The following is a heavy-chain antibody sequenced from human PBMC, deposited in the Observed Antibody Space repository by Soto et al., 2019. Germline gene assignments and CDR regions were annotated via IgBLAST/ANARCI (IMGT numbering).Heavy chain of an antibody. J-gene: IGHJ4*02. V-gene: IGHV3-23*01. CDR1: GFTFSSYA. CDR2: ISGSGGST. D-gene: IGHD3-22*01. Sequence: PWGSLRLSCAASGFTFSSYAMSWVRQAPGKGLEWVSAISGSGGSTYYADSVKGRFTISRDNSKNTLYLQMNSLRAEDTAVYYCAKDPRVDLYSSGYRSTYYFDYWGQGTLVTVSS. CDR3: AKDPRVDLYSSGYRSTYYFDY.